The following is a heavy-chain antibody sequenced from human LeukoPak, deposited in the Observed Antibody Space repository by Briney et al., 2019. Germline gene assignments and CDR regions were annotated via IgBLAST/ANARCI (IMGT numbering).Heavy chain of an antibody. CDR1: GYPFTSYD. CDR2: MNPNSGNT. J-gene: IGHJ3*02. D-gene: IGHD2-15*01. CDR3: ARDYYCSGGSCYFGPGYAFDI. Sequence: GASVKVSCKASGYPFTSYDINWVRQATGQGLEWMGWMNPNSGNTGYAQKFQGRVTFSRNTSITTAYMELSSLRSEDTAVYYCARDYYCSGGSCYFGPGYAFDIWGQGTMVTVSS. V-gene: IGHV1-8*03.